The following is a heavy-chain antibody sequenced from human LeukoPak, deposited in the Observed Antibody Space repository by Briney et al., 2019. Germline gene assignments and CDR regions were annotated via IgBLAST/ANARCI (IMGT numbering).Heavy chain of an antibody. CDR3: ARGRGYPPAFDM. D-gene: IGHD6-25*01. V-gene: IGHV1-8*02. Sequence: ASVKVSCKASGYTFSNYDISLVRQAAGQGLEWMGWMNPNSGTTGYAQKFQGRVTMTRNTSIRTAYVELSSLRSEDTAVYYCARGRGYPPAFDMWGQGTLVTVSS. CDR2: MNPNSGTT. CDR1: GYTFSNYD. J-gene: IGHJ3*02.